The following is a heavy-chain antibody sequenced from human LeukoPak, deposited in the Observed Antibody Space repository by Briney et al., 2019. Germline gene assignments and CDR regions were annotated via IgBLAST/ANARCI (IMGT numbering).Heavy chain of an antibody. CDR1: GFTLSSDW. CDR3: ARDPGDAFDI. CDR2: IKQDGSEK. J-gene: IGHJ3*02. V-gene: IGHV3-7*03. Sequence: GGSLRLSCVASGFTLSSDWMSWVRQVPGKGLEWVANIKQDGSEKYYADSVKGRFTISRDDAKNSLYLQMNSLRAEDTAVYYCARDPGDAFDIWGQGTIVPVSS.